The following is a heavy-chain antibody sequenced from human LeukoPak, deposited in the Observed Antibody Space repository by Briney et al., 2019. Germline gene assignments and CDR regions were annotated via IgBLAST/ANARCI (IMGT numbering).Heavy chain of an antibody. CDR2: IYDSGNE. V-gene: IGHV4-39*01. J-gene: IGHJ6*03. CDR3: ARQISDYYYYYMDV. D-gene: IGHD2/OR15-2a*01. CDR1: GGSISTSAFY. Sequence: PSQTLSLTCTVSGGSISTSAFYWGSIRQPPGKGLEWIGSIYDSGNEFYNPSLKSRVTISADTSKNQFSLKLNSVTAADTAMYYCARQISDYYYYYMDVWGEGITVTVSS.